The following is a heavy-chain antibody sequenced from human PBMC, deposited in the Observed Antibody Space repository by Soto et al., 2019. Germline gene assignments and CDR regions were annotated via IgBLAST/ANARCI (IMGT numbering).Heavy chain of an antibody. CDR3: ARDDTSRYCSGGSCYSGGGVYYYYGMDV. CDR2: INPNSGGT. V-gene: IGHV1-2*04. CDR1: GYTFTGYY. Sequence: ASVKVSCKASGYTFTGYYMHWVRQAPGQGLEWMGWINPNSGGTNYAQKFQGWVTMTRDTSISTAYMELGRLRSDDTAVYYCARDDTSRYCSGGSCYSGGGVYYYYGMDVWGQGTTVTVSS. D-gene: IGHD2-15*01. J-gene: IGHJ6*02.